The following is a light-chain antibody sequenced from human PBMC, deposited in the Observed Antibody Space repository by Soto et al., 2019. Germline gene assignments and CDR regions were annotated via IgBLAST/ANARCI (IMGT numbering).Light chain of an antibody. CDR1: HSVSSSY. CDR3: QQYGSSPPST. V-gene: IGKV3-20*01. J-gene: IGKJ5*01. CDR2: GAS. Sequence: EIVLTQSPGTLSLSPGEKATLSCRASHSVSSSYLAWYQQKPGQAPRLLIYGASSRATGIPDRFSGSGSGTDFTLTISRLEPEDFAVDYCQQYGSSPPSTLGQGTRLEIK.